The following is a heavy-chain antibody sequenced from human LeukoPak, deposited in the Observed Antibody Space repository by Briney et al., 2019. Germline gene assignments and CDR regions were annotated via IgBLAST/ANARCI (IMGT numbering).Heavy chain of an antibody. Sequence: PGGSLRLSCSASGFTFSSHAMSWVRQAPGEGLEWISAFTAGGINTYYADSVKGRFAISRDNSKNTLYLHMNSLRAEDTAVYYCAKDPEKGLAVARLEHWGQGTLVTVSS. CDR2: FTAGGINT. V-gene: IGHV3-23*01. D-gene: IGHD6-19*01. CDR3: AKDPEKGLAVARLEH. CDR1: GFTFSSHA. J-gene: IGHJ5*02.